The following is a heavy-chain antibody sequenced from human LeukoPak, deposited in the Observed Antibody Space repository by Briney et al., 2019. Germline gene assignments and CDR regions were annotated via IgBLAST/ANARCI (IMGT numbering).Heavy chain of an antibody. CDR1: GFTFSSYS. D-gene: IGHD3-10*01. V-gene: IGHV3-48*02. CDR2: ISSSSSTI. CDR3: ARDTYYYGSGSYGY. Sequence: GGSLRLSCAASGFTFSSYSMNWVRQAPGKGLEWVSYISSSSSTIYYADPVKGRFTISRDNAKNSLYLQMNSLRDEDTAVYYCARDTYYYGSGSYGYWGQGTLVTVSS. J-gene: IGHJ4*02.